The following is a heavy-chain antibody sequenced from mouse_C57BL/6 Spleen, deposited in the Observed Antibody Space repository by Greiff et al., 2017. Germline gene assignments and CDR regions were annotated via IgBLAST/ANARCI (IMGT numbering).Heavy chain of an antibody. CDR1: GFTFTDYY. D-gene: IGHD4-1*01. Sequence: EVKLVESGGGLVQPGGSLSLSCAASGFTFTDYYMSWVRQPPGKALEWLGFIRNKANGYTTEYSASVKGRFTISRDNSQSILYLHMNALRAEDYSSAYCARYGLTGIAMDYWGQGTSVTVSS. V-gene: IGHV7-3*01. J-gene: IGHJ4*01. CDR3: ARYGLTGIAMDY. CDR2: IRNKANGYTT.